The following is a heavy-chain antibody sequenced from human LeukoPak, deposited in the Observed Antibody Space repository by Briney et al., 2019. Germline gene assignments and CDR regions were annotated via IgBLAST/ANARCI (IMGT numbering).Heavy chain of an antibody. CDR3: ARDPEYSGSSNFDY. CDR2: ISWNSGSI. D-gene: IGHD1-26*01. CDR1: GFTFDDYA. J-gene: IGHJ4*02. V-gene: IGHV3-9*01. Sequence: GGSLRLSCAASGFTFDDYAMHWVRQAPGKGLEWVSGISWNSGSIGYADSVKGRFTISRDNAKNSLYLQMNSLRAEDTAVYYCARDPEYSGSSNFDYWGQGTLVTVSS.